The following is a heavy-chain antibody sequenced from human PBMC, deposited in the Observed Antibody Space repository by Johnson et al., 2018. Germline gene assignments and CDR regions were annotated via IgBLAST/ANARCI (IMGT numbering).Heavy chain of an antibody. CDR2: ISRGGSP. J-gene: IGHJ6*02. D-gene: IGHD4-11*01. CDR3: ARDPGQHDYLRV. V-gene: IGHV3-NL1*01. Sequence: QVQLVQSGGGVVQPGRSLRLSCAASGFTFSSYGMHWVRQAPGKGLEWVSVISRGGSPYYAASVEGRFTISRDNSKNTLELQINSLRAEDTAVYYCARDPGQHDYLRVWGQGTTVTVSS. CDR1: GFTFSSYG.